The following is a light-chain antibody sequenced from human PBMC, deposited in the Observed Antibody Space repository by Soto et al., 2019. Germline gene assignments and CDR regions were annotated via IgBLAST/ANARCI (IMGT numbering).Light chain of an antibody. V-gene: IGKV1-6*01. J-gene: IGKJ1*01. CDR1: QGTSNY. CDR3: LQDINYPWT. CDR2: GAS. Sequence: IHMTQSPSSLSASIGDRVTITWRASQGTSNYLAWYQQKPGKPPKVLIYGASNLQSRVPPRFSGSGSGTDFTLAISSLQPEDSATYYCLQDINYPWTFGQGTKVDIK.